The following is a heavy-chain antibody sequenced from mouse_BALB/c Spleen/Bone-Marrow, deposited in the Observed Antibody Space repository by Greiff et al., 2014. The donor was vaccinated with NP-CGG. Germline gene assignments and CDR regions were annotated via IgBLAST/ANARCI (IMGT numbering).Heavy chain of an antibody. V-gene: IGHV3-1*02. J-gene: IGHJ2*01. CDR3: TKEGYASSYAY. Sequence: VQLQQSGPDLVKPSQFLSLTCTVTGYSITRGYNWHWIRQFPGNKLEWMGYIHYSGSANYNPSLKSQISITRDTSKNQFFLQLNSVTTEDTATYYRTKEGYASSYAYWGQGTTLTVTS. CDR2: IHYSGSA. D-gene: IGHD1-1*01. CDR1: GYSITRGYN.